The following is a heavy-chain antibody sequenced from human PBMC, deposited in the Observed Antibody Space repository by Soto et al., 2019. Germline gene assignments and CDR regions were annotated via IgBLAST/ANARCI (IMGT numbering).Heavy chain of an antibody. CDR1: GGTFSSYA. V-gene: IGHV1-69*06. J-gene: IGHJ4*02. CDR2: IIPIFGTA. CDR3: ARRATVAGEILDY. Sequence: GASVKVSCKASGGTFSSYAISWVRQAPGQGLEWMGGIIPIFGTANYAQKFQGRVTITADKSTSTAYMELSSLRSEDTAVYYCARRATVAGEILDYWGQGTLVTVSS. D-gene: IGHD6-19*01.